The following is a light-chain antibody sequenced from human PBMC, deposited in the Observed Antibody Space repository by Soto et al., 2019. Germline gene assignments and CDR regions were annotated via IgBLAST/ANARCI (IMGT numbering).Light chain of an antibody. J-gene: IGKJ1*01. CDR2: GAS. CDR3: QQSYFILGT. Sequence: DIRMTQAPSCRCASVVDRVTITFLASQYIGDFLNWYQQTPGNPPKLLIFGASNLHIGVPSRFSGSGSGTEFTFTISNLQPEDFATYYCQQSYFILGTFGRGTKVDI. V-gene: IGKV1-39*01. CDR1: QYIGDF.